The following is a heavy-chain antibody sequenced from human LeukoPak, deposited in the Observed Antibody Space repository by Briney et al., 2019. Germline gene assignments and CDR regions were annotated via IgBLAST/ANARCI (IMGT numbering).Heavy chain of an antibody. V-gene: IGHV3-48*04. CDR1: GFNFSSYW. CDR3: ARVPYYYYYMDV. J-gene: IGHJ6*03. Sequence: GGSLRLSCAASGFNFSSYWMNWVRQAPGKGLEWVSYISSSGSTIYYADSVKGRFTISRDNAKNSLYLQMNSLRAEDTAVYYCARVPYYYYYMDVWGKGTTVTISS. CDR2: ISSSGSTI.